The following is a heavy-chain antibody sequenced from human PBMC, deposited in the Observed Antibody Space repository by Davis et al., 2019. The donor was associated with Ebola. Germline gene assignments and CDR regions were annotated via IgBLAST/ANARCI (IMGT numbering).Heavy chain of an antibody. CDR2: INAGNGNT. V-gene: IGHV1-3*01. CDR3: ARGSAKAYYYDGMDV. CDR1: GYTFTSYA. Sequence: AASVKVSCKASGYTFTSYAMHWVLQAPVPRLVWLCWINAGNGNTKYSQKFQGRVTITRDTSASTAYMELSSLRSEDTAGYYCARGSAKAYYYDGMDVGGQGTTVTVSS. J-gene: IGHJ6*02.